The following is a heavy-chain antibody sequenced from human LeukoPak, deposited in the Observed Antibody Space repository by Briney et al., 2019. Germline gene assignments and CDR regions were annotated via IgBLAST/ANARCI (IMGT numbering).Heavy chain of an antibody. CDR1: GFTFNSYA. CDR3: AKDGDSYSSGWYHFDY. CDR2: ISGSGDRT. V-gene: IGHV3-23*01. Sequence: SGGSLRLSCAASGFTFNSYAMTWVRQSPGKGLEWVSTISGSGDRTYYADSVKGRFTISRDNSKNTLYLQMNSLRAEDTAVYYCAKDGDSYSSGWYHFDYWDQGTLVTVSS. D-gene: IGHD6-19*01. J-gene: IGHJ4*02.